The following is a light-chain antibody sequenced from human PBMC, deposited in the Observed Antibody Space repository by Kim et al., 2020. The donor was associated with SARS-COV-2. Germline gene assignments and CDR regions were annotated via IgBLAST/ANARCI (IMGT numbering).Light chain of an antibody. Sequence: EAPGRTVTTSWTRSRGRIASNFGQWYQQRPGSAPTSVIYEDNQRPSWVPDRFSGSIDDSSNSASLTISGLKTEDEADYYCQSGRLFGGGTQLTVL. V-gene: IGLV6-57*03. CDR1: RGRIASNF. J-gene: IGLJ2*01. CDR2: EDN. CDR3: QSGRL.